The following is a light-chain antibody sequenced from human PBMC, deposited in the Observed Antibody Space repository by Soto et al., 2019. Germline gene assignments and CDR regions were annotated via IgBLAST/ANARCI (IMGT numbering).Light chain of an antibody. CDR1: QSVSSN. CDR2: GAS. V-gene: IGKV3-15*01. CDR3: QQYNNWPPIFT. Sequence: EIVMTQSPATLSVSPGERATLSCRASQSVSSNLAWYQQKPGQAPRLLIYGASTRATGIPARFSGSGSGTXXXXXXXSXQSEDFAVYYCQQYNNWPPIFTFGPGTKVDIK. J-gene: IGKJ3*01.